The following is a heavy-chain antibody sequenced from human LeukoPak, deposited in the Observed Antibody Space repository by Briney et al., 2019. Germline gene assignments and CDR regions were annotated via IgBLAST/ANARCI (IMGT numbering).Heavy chain of an antibody. Sequence: ASVKVSCKASGYTFTSYDINRVRQATGQGLEWMGWMNPNSGNTGYAQKFQGRVTMTRNTSISTAYMELSSLRSEDTAVYYCARVMVRGVKYLLGYWGQGTLVTVSS. J-gene: IGHJ4*02. CDR2: MNPNSGNT. D-gene: IGHD3-10*01. V-gene: IGHV1-8*01. CDR1: GYTFTSYD. CDR3: ARVMVRGVKYLLGY.